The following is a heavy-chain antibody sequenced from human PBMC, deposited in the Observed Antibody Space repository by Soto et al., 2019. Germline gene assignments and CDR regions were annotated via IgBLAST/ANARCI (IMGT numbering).Heavy chain of an antibody. CDR1: GFTFSSYE. D-gene: IGHD1-26*01. Sequence: EVQLVESGGGLVQPGGSLRLSCAASGFTFSSYEMNWVRQAPGKGLEWVSYIRSSGSTIYYADYVKGRFTISRDNAKNSLYLQMNSLRAEDTAVYYCARARHWELLYFDYWGQGTLVTVSS. V-gene: IGHV3-48*03. J-gene: IGHJ4*02. CDR3: ARARHWELLYFDY. CDR2: IRSSGSTI.